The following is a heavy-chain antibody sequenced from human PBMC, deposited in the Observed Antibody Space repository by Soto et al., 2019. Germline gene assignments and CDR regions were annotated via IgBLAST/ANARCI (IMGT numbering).Heavy chain of an antibody. CDR1: GGSISSSSYY. Sequence: QLQLQESGPGLVKPSETLSLTCTVSGGSISSSSYYWGWIRQPPGKGLEWIGSIYYSGSTYYNPSLKSRVTISVDTSKTQFSLKLSSVTAADTAVYYCARHVAGRDGYNFDYWGQGNLVTVSS. J-gene: IGHJ4*02. CDR3: ARHVAGRDGYNFDY. CDR2: IYYSGST. V-gene: IGHV4-39*01. D-gene: IGHD5-12*01.